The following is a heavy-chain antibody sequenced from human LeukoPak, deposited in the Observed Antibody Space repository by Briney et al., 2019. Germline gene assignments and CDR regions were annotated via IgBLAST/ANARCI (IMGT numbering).Heavy chain of an antibody. V-gene: IGHV4-59*01. J-gene: IGHJ4*02. CDR3: VRANYFDY. CDR1: GGSIGSYY. Sequence: PSETLSLTCTVSGGSIGSYYWSWMRQPPGKGLEWIGNIYYSGSTNYNPSLKSRVTISVDTSKNQFSLKLSSVTAADTAVYYCVRANYFDYWGQRTMAADSS. CDR2: IYYSGST.